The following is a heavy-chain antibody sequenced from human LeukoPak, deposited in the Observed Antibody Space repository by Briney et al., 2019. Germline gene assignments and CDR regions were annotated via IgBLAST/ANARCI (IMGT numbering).Heavy chain of an antibody. J-gene: IGHJ4*02. D-gene: IGHD1-26*01. CDR3: AKDLGRYRNNYFDY. V-gene: IGHV3-23*01. CDR2: ISGSGGGT. CDR1: GFTFTTYA. Sequence: GGSLRLSCAASGFTFTTYAMSWVRQAPEKGLEWVATISGSGGGTYYADSVKGRFTISRDDSKNTLYLQMNSLRAEDTAVYYCAKDLGRYRNNYFDYWGQGTLVTVSS.